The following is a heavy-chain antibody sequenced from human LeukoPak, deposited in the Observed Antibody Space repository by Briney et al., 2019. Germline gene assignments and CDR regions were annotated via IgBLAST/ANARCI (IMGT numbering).Heavy chain of an antibody. Sequence: SETLSLTCAVYGGSFSGYYWSWIRQPPGKGLEGIGEINHSGSSNYNPSLKSRVTISVDPSKNQFSLKLTSVTAADTAVYYCARGRDIVVVPAAKRYYYYYMDVWGKGTTVTVSS. D-gene: IGHD2-2*01. CDR3: ARGRDIVVVPAAKRYYYYYMDV. CDR2: INHSGSS. J-gene: IGHJ6*03. CDR1: GGSFSGYY. V-gene: IGHV4-34*01.